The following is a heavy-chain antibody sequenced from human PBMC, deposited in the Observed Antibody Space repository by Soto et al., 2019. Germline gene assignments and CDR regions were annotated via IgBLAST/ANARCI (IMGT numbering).Heavy chain of an antibody. J-gene: IGHJ5*02. CDR2: IYWDDDK. V-gene: IGHV2-5*02. CDR1: GFSLSTSGVG. D-gene: IGHD6-13*01. CDR3: AHSIAAVGWFDP. Sequence: QITLKESGPTLVKPTQTLTLTCTFSGFSLSTSGVGVGWIRQPPGKALEWLALIYWDDDKRYSPSLKSRLTSTQDTSKNPVVLTMTTMDPVDTATYCWAHSIAAVGWFDPWGQGTLVTVSS.